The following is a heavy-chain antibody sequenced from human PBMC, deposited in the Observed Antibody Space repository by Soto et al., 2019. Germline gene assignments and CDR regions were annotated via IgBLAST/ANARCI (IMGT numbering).Heavy chain of an antibody. Sequence: ASVKVSCKASGYTFTRYTMNWVRQAPGQRLEWMGWINPDNGNTKSSQKFQDRVIITRDTSASTAYMDLSSLRSENTAVYYCARGIATGQLDPWGQGTLVTVSS. J-gene: IGHJ5*02. D-gene: IGHD2-15*01. CDR1: GYTFTRYT. V-gene: IGHV1-3*01. CDR2: INPDNGNT. CDR3: ARGIATGQLDP.